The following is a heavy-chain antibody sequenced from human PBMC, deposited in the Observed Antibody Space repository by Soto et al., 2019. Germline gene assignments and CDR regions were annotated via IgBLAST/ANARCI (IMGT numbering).Heavy chain of an antibody. J-gene: IGHJ4*02. CDR1: GDSVSIYSGA. V-gene: IGHV6-1*01. D-gene: IGHD6-13*01. CDR2: TYYRSKWYY. CDR3: ARDFKRYSSPPGPLEY. Sequence: SQTLSLTCVISGDSVSIYSGAWNWIRQSPSRGLEWLGRTYYRSKWYYDYAESVKSRIIISVDTSKNQFSLQLSSVTVADTAVYYCARDFKRYSSPPGPLEYWGLGTLVTVSS.